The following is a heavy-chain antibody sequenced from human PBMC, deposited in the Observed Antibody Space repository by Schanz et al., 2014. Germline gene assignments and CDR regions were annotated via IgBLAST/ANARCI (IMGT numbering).Heavy chain of an antibody. D-gene: IGHD3-10*01. CDR3: ARDGGEVVRGVIEGVNHGYYGMDV. V-gene: IGHV1-46*03. CDR2: INPSGGST. Sequence: QVQLVQSGAEVKKPGASVKVSCKASGYTFTSDSMHWVRQAPGQGLEWMGMINPSGGSTTYAQKLQGRVNMTRDTSTSAVYMEVSSLRSEDTAVYDCARDGGEVVRGVIEGVNHGYYGMDVWGQGTTVTVSS. CDR1: GYTFTSDS. J-gene: IGHJ6*02.